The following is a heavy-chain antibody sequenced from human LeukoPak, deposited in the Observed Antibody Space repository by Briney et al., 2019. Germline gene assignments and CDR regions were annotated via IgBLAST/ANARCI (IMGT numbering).Heavy chain of an antibody. J-gene: IGHJ4*02. CDR3: ARGLIVAGRTQLPPDF. CDR2: INGSGSTT. D-gene: IGHD1-1*01. CDR1: GFTFSGYE. V-gene: IGHV3-48*03. Sequence: GGSLILSCATSGFTFSGYEMNWVRQAPGKGLEWLSYINGSGSTTYYADSVRGRFTISRDNAKKSLFLQMSRLRAEDTAVYYCARGLIVAGRTQLPPDFWGQGTLVTVSS.